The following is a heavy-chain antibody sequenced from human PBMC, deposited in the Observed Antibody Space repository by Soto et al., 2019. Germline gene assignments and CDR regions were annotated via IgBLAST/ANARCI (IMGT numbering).Heavy chain of an antibody. J-gene: IGHJ6*02. V-gene: IGHV1-69*13. D-gene: IGHD3-10*01. CDR1: GGTFSSYA. CDR2: IIPIFGTA. Sequence: VKVSCKASGGTFSSYAISWVRQAPGQGLEWMGGIIPIFGTANYAQKFQGRVTITADESTSTAYMELSSLRSEDTAVYYCARLKRSTMVRGVIIDHLHGMDVWGRGTTVTVSS. CDR3: ARLKRSTMVRGVIIDHLHGMDV.